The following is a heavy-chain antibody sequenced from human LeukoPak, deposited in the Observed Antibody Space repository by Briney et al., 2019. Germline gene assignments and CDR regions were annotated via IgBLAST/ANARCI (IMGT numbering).Heavy chain of an antibody. V-gene: IGHV3-23*01. CDR1: GFTFSSYA. Sequence: GGSLILSCAASGFTFSSYAMSWVRQAPGKGLEWVSAISGSGGSTYSADSVKGRFTISRDNSKNTLYLQMNSLRAEDTAVYYCAKAQGVKAAAGTGSKRWFDPWGQGTLVTVSS. CDR2: ISGSGGST. J-gene: IGHJ5*02. D-gene: IGHD6-13*01. CDR3: AKAQGVKAAAGTGSKRWFDP.